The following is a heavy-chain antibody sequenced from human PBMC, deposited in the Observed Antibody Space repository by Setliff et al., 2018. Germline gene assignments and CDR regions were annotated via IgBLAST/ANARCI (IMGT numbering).Heavy chain of an antibody. CDR3: AKDEGRFGDIVATSIDY. CDR1: GFTFSSYG. D-gene: IGHD5-12*01. Sequence: GGSLRLSCAASGFTFSSYGMHWVRQAPGKGLEWVAVIWYDGSNKYYADSVKGRFTISRDNSKNTLYLQMNSLRAEDTAVYYCAKDEGRFGDIVATSIDYWGQGTLVTVSS. J-gene: IGHJ4*02. V-gene: IGHV3-33*06. CDR2: IWYDGSNK.